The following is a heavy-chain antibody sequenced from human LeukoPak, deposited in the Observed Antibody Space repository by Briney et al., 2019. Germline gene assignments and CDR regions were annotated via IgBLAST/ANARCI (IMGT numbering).Heavy chain of an antibody. V-gene: IGHV3-48*03. CDR2: ISSSGSTI. Sequence: HPRGSLRLSCAASGFTFSSYEMNWVRQAPGKGLEWVSYISSSGSTIYYADSVKGRFTISRDNAKNSLYLQMNSLRAEDTAVYYCARDYYGSGKLDYWGQGTLVTVSS. CDR1: GFTFSSYE. D-gene: IGHD3-10*01. J-gene: IGHJ4*02. CDR3: ARDYYGSGKLDY.